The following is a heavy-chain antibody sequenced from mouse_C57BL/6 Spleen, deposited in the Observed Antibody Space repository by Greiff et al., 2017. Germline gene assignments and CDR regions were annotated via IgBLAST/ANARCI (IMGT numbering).Heavy chain of an antibody. CDR2: IDPSDSDT. Sequence: QVHLKQPGAELVRPGSSVKLSCKASGYTFTSYWMHWVKQRPVQGLEWIGNIDPSDSDTHYNQKFKDKATLTVDKSSSTVSMQLSSLTSEDSAMYYCARDSYFDYWGQGTTRTVSS. CDR1: GYTFTSYW. CDR3: ARDSYFDY. J-gene: IGHJ2*01. V-gene: IGHV1-52*01.